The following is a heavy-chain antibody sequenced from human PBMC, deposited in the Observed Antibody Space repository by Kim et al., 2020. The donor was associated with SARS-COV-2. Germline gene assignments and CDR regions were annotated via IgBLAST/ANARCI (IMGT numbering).Heavy chain of an antibody. CDR3: ARLIVN. Sequence: SETLSLTCAVYGGSFSGYYWSWIRQPPGKGLEWIGEINHSGSPNYNPSLKSRVTISVDTSKNQFSLKLSSVTAADMAVYYCARLIVNWGQGTLVTVSS. V-gene: IGHV4-34*01. J-gene: IGHJ4*02. CDR2: INHSGSP. D-gene: IGHD2-15*01. CDR1: GGSFSGYY.